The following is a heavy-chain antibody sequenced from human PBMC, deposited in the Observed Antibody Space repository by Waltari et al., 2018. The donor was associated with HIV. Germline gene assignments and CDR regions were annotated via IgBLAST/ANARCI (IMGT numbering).Heavy chain of an antibody. Sequence: QVQLVESGGGVVQPGRSLRLSCAVSEFTFRNFCLHWVRQAPGKGLEWVSLISFDGSNSYYVGSVKGRFTISRDNSKNTLYLEMNSVRPEDMAMYYCVKGQPWSTYGLFDHWGQGTLVTVSS. CDR3: VKGQPWSTYGLFDH. CDR1: EFTFRNFC. CDR2: ISFDGSNS. D-gene: IGHD3-3*01. V-gene: IGHV3-30*18. J-gene: IGHJ4*02.